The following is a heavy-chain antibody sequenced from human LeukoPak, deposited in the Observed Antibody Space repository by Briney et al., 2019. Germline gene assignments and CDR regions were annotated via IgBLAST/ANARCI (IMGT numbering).Heavy chain of an antibody. CDR2: ISYDGSNK. Sequence: GGSLRLSCAASGFTFSSYGMHWVRQAPGKGLEWVAVISYDGSNKYYADSVKGRFTISRDNSKNTLYLQMNSLRAEDTAVYYCAKKTVTYYYDSSGYLWFDPWGQGTLVTVSS. CDR1: GFTFSSYG. J-gene: IGHJ5*02. CDR3: AKKTVTYYYDSSGYLWFDP. V-gene: IGHV3-30*18. D-gene: IGHD3-22*01.